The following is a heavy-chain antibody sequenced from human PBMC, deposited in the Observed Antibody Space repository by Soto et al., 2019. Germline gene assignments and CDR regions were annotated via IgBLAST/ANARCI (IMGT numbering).Heavy chain of an antibody. Sequence: GGSLRLSCAASGFTFDDYAMHWVRQAPGKGLEWVSGISWNSGSIGYADSVKGRLTISRDNAKNSLYLQMNSLRAEDTALYYCAKDSSSWQGPFDYWGQGTLVTVSS. CDR1: GFTFDDYA. D-gene: IGHD6-13*01. CDR2: ISWNSGSI. J-gene: IGHJ4*02. CDR3: AKDSSSWQGPFDY. V-gene: IGHV3-9*01.